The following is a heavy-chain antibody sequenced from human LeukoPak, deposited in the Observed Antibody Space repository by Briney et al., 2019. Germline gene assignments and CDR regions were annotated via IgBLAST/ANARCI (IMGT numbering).Heavy chain of an antibody. CDR2: FDPEDGET. V-gene: IGHV1-24*01. CDR1: GYTLTELS. J-gene: IGHJ4*02. D-gene: IGHD3-3*01. CDR3: ATKALADFWSGYSPGY. Sequence: ASVKVSCKVSGYTLTELSMHWVRQAPGKGLEWMGGFDPEDGETIYAQKFQGRVTMTEDTSTDTAYMELSSLRSEDTAVYYCATKALADFWSGYSPGYWGQGTLVTVSS.